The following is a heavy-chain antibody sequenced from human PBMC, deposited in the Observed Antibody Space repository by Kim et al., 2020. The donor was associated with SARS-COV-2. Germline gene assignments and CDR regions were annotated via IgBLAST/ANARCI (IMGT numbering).Heavy chain of an antibody. D-gene: IGHD2-2*01. CDR3: ARQKRYQTYYFDY. Sequence: YNPSLKSRVTISVDTSKNQFSLKLSSVTAADTAVYYCARQKRYQTYYFDYWGQGTLVTVSS. V-gene: IGHV4-39*01. J-gene: IGHJ4*02.